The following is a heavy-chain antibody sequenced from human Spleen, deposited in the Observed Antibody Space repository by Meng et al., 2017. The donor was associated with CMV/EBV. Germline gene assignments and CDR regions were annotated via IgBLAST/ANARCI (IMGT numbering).Heavy chain of an antibody. D-gene: IGHD3-10*01. CDR1: GFTFSSYA. CDR3: AKCCRWGIKSYYFDY. V-gene: IGHV3-30*02. Sequence: GGSLRLSCAASGFTFSSYAMHWVRQAPGKGLEWVAFIRYDGSNKYYADSVKGRFTISRDNSKNTLYLQMNSLRAEDTAVYYCAKCCRWGIKSYYFDYWGQGTLVTVSS. J-gene: IGHJ4*02. CDR2: IRYDGSNK.